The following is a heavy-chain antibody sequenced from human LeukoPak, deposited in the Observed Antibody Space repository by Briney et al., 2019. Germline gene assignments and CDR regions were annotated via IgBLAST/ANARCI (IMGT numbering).Heavy chain of an antibody. D-gene: IGHD6-6*01. Sequence: SETLSLTCAVYGGSFSGYYWSWVRQPPGKGLEWIGEINHSGSTNYNPSLKSRVTISVDTSKNQSSLKLSSVTAADTAVYYCARLRGSSPSRGVYFDYWGQGTLVTVSS. V-gene: IGHV4-34*01. J-gene: IGHJ4*02. CDR1: GGSFSGYY. CDR3: ARLRGSSPSRGVYFDY. CDR2: INHSGST.